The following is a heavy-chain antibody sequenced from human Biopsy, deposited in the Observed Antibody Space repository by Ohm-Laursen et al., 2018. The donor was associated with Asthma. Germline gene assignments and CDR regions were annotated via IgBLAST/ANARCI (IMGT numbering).Heavy chain of an antibody. CDR3: ARERVTAMVTYFDY. Sequence: SDTLSLTCTVSGGSISSGGYYWSWIRQHPGKGLEWIGYIYYSGSTYYNPSLKSRVTISVDTSKNQFSLKLSSMTAADTAVYYCARERVTAMVTYFDYWGQGTLVTVSS. CDR1: GGSISSGGYY. V-gene: IGHV4-31*03. D-gene: IGHD5-18*01. J-gene: IGHJ4*02. CDR2: IYYSGST.